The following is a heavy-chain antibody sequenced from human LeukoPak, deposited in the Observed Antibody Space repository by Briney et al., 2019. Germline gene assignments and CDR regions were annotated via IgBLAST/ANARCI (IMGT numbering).Heavy chain of an antibody. Sequence: ASVKVSCKASGGTFSSYAISWVRQAPGQGLEWMGGIIPIFGTANYAQKFQGRVTITADESTSTAYMELSSLRSEDTAVYYCARDPRIAAAADPRGDDAFDIWGQGTMVTVSS. CDR3: ARDPRIAAAADPRGDDAFDI. CDR2: IIPIFGTA. V-gene: IGHV1-69*13. J-gene: IGHJ3*02. CDR1: GGTFSSYA. D-gene: IGHD6-13*01.